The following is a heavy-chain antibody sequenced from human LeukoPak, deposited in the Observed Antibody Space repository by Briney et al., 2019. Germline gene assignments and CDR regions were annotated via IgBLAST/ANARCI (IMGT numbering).Heavy chain of an antibody. CDR2: IKQDGSEK. D-gene: IGHD2/OR15-2a*01. V-gene: IGHV3-7*04. CDR3: ARVDYFGSFDY. CDR1: GFTFSSYW. Sequence: GGSLRLSCAASGFTFSSYWMSWVRQAPGKGLEWVANIKQDGSEKYYVDSVKGRFTISRDNSKNSLYLQMNSLRAEDTAVYYCARVDYFGSFDYWGQGTLVTVSS. J-gene: IGHJ4*02.